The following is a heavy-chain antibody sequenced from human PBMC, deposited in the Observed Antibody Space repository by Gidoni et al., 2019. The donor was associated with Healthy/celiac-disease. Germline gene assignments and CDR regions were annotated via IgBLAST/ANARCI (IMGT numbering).Heavy chain of an antibody. J-gene: IGHJ6*02. CDR1: GGSISSGCYY. CDR2: IYTSGST. V-gene: IGHV4-61*02. CDR3: ARESEYSYGYYYYGMDV. D-gene: IGHD5-18*01. Sequence: QVQLQESGPGLVKPSQTLSLTSTVSGGSISSGCYYWSWIRQPAGKGLEWIGHIYTSGSTNYNPSLKSRVTISVDTSKNQFSLKLSSVTAADTAVYYCARESEYSYGYYYYGMDVWGQGTTVTVSS.